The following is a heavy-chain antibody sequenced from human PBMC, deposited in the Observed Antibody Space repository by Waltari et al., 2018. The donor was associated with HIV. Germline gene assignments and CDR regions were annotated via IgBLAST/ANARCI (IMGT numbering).Heavy chain of an antibody. J-gene: IGHJ1*01. CDR2: IDHSGST. Sequence: QVQLQQWGTGLLMPSETLSPTCAVYGGSFTPYYWHGIRQSPGNGLEWIGEIDHSGSTNYHPSLKSRVTISVDASKNQFSLKLTSVTAADTGLYYCARGPHTSIFGVVKYFQPWGQGTLVIVSS. CDR3: ARGPHTSIFGVVKYFQP. V-gene: IGHV4-34*02. D-gene: IGHD3-3*01. CDR1: GGSFTPYY.